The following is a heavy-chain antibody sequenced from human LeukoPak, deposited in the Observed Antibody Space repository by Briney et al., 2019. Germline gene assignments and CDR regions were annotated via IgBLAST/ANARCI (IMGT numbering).Heavy chain of an antibody. CDR2: INWNGGST. J-gene: IGHJ6*03. CDR3: ARDALTTVVTLPGTYYYYYMDV. CDR1: GFSFSDHA. D-gene: IGHD4-23*01. V-gene: IGHV3-20*04. Sequence: SGGSLRLSCAASGFSFSDHAMHWVRQAPGKGLEWVSGINWNGGSTGYADSVKGRFTISRDNAKNSLYLQMNSLRAEDTALYYCARDALTTVVTLPGTYYYYYMDVWGKGTTVTVSS.